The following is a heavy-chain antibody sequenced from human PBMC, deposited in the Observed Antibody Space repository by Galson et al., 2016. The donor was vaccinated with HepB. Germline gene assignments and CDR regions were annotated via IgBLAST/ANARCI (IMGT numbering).Heavy chain of an antibody. CDR3: ASSPYILYSARAAIQH. Sequence: SLRLSCAASGFTFSNHSMNWVRQAPGKGLEWISYISGTTGIAHLADSVRGRFTISRDNAKKSLYLQMNSLRDEDTAVYYCASSPYILYSARAAIQHWGQGTLVTVSS. V-gene: IGHV3-48*02. D-gene: IGHD2/OR15-2a*01. CDR2: ISGTTGIA. CDR1: GFTFSNHS. J-gene: IGHJ1*01.